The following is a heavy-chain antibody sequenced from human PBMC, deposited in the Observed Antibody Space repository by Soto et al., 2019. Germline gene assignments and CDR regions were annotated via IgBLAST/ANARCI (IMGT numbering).Heavy chain of an antibody. CDR1: GFTFSSYT. Sequence: EVQLLESGGGLVQPGGSLRLSCAASGFTFSSYTMSWVRQGQGKGLEWVSGISRSGVSTVYADSVKGRFTISRDNFKNTLYLQMNSLRAEDTAVYYCAKGWGDYWGQGTPVTVSS. J-gene: IGHJ4*02. D-gene: IGHD7-27*01. V-gene: IGHV3-23*01. CDR3: AKGWGDY. CDR2: ISRSGVST.